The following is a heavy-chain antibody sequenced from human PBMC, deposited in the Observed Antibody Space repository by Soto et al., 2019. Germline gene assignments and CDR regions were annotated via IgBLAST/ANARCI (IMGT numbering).Heavy chain of an antibody. V-gene: IGHV1-18*04. CDR2: ISAYNGNT. D-gene: IGHD3-22*01. J-gene: IGHJ4*02. Sequence: ASVKVSCKASGYTFTSYGISWVRQAPGQGLEWMGWISAYNGNTNYAQKLQGRVTMTTDTSTSTAYMELRSLRSDDTAVYYCARERRAYYYDSSGYYFGYWGQGTLVTVSS. CDR1: GYTFTSYG. CDR3: ARERRAYYYDSSGYYFGY.